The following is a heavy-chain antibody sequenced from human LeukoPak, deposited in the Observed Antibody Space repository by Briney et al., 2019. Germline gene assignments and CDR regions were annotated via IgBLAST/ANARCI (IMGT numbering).Heavy chain of an antibody. CDR3: ARGTALDY. J-gene: IGHJ4*02. CDR2: IYHSGST. CDR1: GGSISSSSYY. V-gene: IGHV4-39*07. Sequence: PSETLSLTCTVSGGSISSSSYYWGWIRQPPGKGLEWIGSIYHSGSTYYNPSLKSRVTISVDTSKNQFSLKLSSVTAADTAVYYCARGTALDYWGQGTLVTVSS.